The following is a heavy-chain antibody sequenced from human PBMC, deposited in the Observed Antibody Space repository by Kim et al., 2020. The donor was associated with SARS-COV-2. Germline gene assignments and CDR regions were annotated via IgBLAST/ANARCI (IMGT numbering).Heavy chain of an antibody. CDR3: ATYYDFWSGHVDY. V-gene: IGHV3-11*01. J-gene: IGHJ4*02. CDR1: GFTFSDYY. Sequence: GGSLRLSCTASGFTFSDYYVSWIRQSPGKELEWVSYISSSSVTIYYADSVKGRFTISRDNAKNSLFLQMNSLRAEGTAVYYCATYYDFWSGHVDYWGQGTLVTVSS. D-gene: IGHD3-3*01. CDR2: ISSSSVTI.